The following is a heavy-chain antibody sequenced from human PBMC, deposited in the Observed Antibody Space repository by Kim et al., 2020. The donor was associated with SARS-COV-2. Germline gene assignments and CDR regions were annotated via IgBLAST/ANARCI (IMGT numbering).Heavy chain of an antibody. J-gene: IGHJ4*02. CDR1: GGTFSSYA. V-gene: IGHV1-69*13. D-gene: IGHD5-12*01. CDR2: IIPIFGTA. Sequence: SVKVSCKASGGTFSSYAISWVRQAPGQGLEWMGGIIPIFGTANYAQKFQGRVTITADESTSTAYMELSSLRSEDTAVYYCARDTGYSGYDYSLYFDYWGQGTLVTVSS. CDR3: ARDTGYSGYDYSLYFDY.